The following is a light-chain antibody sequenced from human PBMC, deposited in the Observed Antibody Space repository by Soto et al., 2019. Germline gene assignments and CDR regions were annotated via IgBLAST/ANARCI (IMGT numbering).Light chain of an antibody. CDR1: QSVNNNY. CDR2: GSS. Sequence: EVVLTQSPGTLSLSPGERATLSCRASQSVNNNYVAWYQQKPGQAPRLLIFGSSDRATGIPDRFSGSGSGPDSTFTITSLGPEDFELYYFHHYVVSPPYTFGQGTKLKIK. J-gene: IGKJ2*01. CDR3: HHYVVSPPYT. V-gene: IGKV3-20*01.